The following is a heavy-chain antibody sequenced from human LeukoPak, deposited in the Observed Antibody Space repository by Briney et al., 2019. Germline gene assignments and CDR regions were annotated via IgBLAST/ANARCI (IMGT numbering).Heavy chain of an antibody. V-gene: IGHV4-4*07. J-gene: IGHJ4*02. Sequence: PSETLSLTCTVSGASVGDYYWSWIRQAAGKGLEWLGRIYTGGNPIYNPSLQSRVTISVDVSKNQFSLRLISMTAADTGIYYCAVDNRDFWGQGTLVTVSS. CDR1: GASVGDYY. D-gene: IGHD2/OR15-2a*01. CDR3: AVDNRDF. CDR2: IYTGGNP.